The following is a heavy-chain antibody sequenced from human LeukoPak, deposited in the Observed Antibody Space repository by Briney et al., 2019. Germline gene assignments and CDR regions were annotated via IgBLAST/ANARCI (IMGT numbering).Heavy chain of an antibody. CDR3: ARGGDRSSSDFDS. J-gene: IGHJ4*02. D-gene: IGHD6-6*01. V-gene: IGHV4-30-2*01. CDR1: GGSIGSGGYY. Sequence: SETLSLTCTVSGGSIGSGGYYWSWIRQPPGEGLEWIGYIYHSGSTYYNPSLKSRVTISVDRSKIQFSLTLNSVTAADTAVYYCARGGDRSSSDFDSWGQGTLVTVSS. CDR2: IYHSGST.